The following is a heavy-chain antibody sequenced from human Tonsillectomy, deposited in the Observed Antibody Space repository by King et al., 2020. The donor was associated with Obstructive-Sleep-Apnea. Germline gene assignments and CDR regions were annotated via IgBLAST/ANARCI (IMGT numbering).Heavy chain of an antibody. V-gene: IGHV1-69*12. CDR3: ARGGGYCRGGSCFYYYYYDMDV. CDR1: GGTFNSYA. CDR2: IIPIFGIA. J-gene: IGHJ6*02. Sequence: QLVQSGAEVKKPGSSVKVSCTASGGTFNSYAISWVRQAPGQGLEWMGGIIPIFGIASYAQKFQGRVTITADESTSTAYMELGSLRSEDTAVYYCARGGGYCRGGSCFYYYYYDMDVWGQGTTVTVSS. D-gene: IGHD2-15*01.